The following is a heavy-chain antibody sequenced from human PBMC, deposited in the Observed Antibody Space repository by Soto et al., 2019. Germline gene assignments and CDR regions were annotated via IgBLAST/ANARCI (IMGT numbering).Heavy chain of an antibody. CDR1: GFPFNNYW. CDR2: INQDGSEK. Sequence: EVQLVESGGGLVQAGGSLRLSCATSGFPFNNYWMTWVRQAPGKGLECVANINQDGSEKNYVDSVKGRFIISRDNAKNSLNLQMSSLRPEDTAVYYCAREKDWFDPWGQGTLVTVSS. J-gene: IGHJ5*02. CDR3: AREKDWFDP. V-gene: IGHV3-7*03.